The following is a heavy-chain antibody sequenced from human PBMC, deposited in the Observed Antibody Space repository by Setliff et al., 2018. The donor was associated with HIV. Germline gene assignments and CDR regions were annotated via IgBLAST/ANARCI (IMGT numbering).Heavy chain of an antibody. D-gene: IGHD5-18*01. V-gene: IGHV4-39*01. CDR3: ARHNTGYSYGYDYYYYYMDV. CDR2: IYYSGSS. Sequence: PSETLSLTCTVSGGSISSSSYYWGWIRQPPGQGLEWIGSIYYSGSSYYNPSLKSRVTITVDTSKNQFSLKLSSVTAADTAVYYCARHNTGYSYGYDYYYYYMDVWGKGTTVTVSS. CDR1: GGSISSSSYY. J-gene: IGHJ6*03.